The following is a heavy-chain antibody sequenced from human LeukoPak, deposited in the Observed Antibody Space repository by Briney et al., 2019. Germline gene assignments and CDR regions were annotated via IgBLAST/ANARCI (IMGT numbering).Heavy chain of an antibody. J-gene: IGHJ6*02. CDR1: GFTSSNYW. Sequence: GGSLRLSCAASGFTSSNYWMSWVRQAPGKGLEWVANIKQDGSEKYCVDSVKGRFTISRDNAKNSLYLQMNSLRAEDTAVYYCARDVVVVPAAMLYYGMDVWGQGTTVTVSS. V-gene: IGHV3-7*03. CDR3: ARDVVVVPAAMLYYGMDV. D-gene: IGHD2-2*01. CDR2: IKQDGSEK.